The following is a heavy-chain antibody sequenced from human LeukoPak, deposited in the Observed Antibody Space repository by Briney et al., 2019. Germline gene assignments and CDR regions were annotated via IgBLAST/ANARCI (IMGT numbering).Heavy chain of an antibody. Sequence: SVTLSCKASGGTFSSYAISWGRQPPGQGLEWVGRIIPILGIANYAKKFQGRVTITADKSTSTAYMELSSLRSEDTAVYYCARELYLYYYDSSGYSEDHYGMDVWGQGTTVTVSS. V-gene: IGHV1-69*04. CDR1: GGTFSSYA. CDR3: ARELYLYYYDSSGYSEDHYGMDV. J-gene: IGHJ6*02. CDR2: IIPILGIA. D-gene: IGHD3-22*01.